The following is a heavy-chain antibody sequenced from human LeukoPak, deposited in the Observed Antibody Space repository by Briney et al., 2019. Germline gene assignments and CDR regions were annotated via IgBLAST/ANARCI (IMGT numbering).Heavy chain of an antibody. J-gene: IGHJ6*03. V-gene: IGHV1-18*01. Sequence: ASVKVSCKASGYTFTSYGISWVRQAPGQGLEWMGWISAYNGNTNYAQKLQGRVTMTTDTSTSTAYMELRSLRSDDTAVYYCARDGKMATPFPYYYYYYMDVWGKGTTVTVS. CDR3: ARDGKMATPFPYYYYYYMDV. CDR1: GYTFTSYG. D-gene: IGHD5-24*01. CDR2: ISAYNGNT.